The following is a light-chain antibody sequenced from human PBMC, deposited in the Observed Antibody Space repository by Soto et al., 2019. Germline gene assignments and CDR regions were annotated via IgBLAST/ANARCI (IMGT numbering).Light chain of an antibody. J-gene: IGLJ1*01. V-gene: IGLV2-14*01. CDR1: SSDVGGYNY. CDR2: EVS. Sequence: QSALTQPASVSGSPGQSITISCAGTSSDVGGYNYVSWYQQHPGEAPKLLLYEVSNRPSWVSDRFSGSKSANTASLTISGLQAEDEANYYCSSYTNTTTLEVFGPGTKVTVL. CDR3: SSYTNTTTLEV.